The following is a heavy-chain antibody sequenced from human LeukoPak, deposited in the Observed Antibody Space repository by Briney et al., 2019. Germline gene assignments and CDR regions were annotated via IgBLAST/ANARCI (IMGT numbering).Heavy chain of an antibody. J-gene: IGHJ5*02. CDR3: ARRDYSYVWGPS. Sequence: ETSETLSLTCTVSGASISRDYWSWIRRPPGKGLEYIGYIYNSGSTSYNPSLKSRVTISADTSKNQFSLKLSSETAADTAVYYCARRDYSYVWGPSWGQGTLVTVSS. CDR2: IYNSGST. V-gene: IGHV4-59*01. D-gene: IGHD3-16*01. CDR1: GASISRDY.